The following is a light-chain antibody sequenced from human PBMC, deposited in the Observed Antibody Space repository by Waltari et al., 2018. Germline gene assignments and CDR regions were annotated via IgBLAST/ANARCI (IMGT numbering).Light chain of an antibody. CDR2: GAS. CDR1: QSIGRS. J-gene: IGKJ1*01. V-gene: IGKV3-20*01. CDR3: QKYERLPAT. Sequence: EVVLTQSPGTLSLSPGERVTLSCRASQSIGRSLVWYQQRPGQAPRLLIDGASIRATGVPDRFSGSGSGTDFSLTISRLDPEDFAVYFCQKYERLPATFGQGTKVEI.